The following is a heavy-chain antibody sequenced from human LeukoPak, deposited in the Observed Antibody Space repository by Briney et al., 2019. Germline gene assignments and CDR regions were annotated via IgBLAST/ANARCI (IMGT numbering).Heavy chain of an antibody. J-gene: IGHJ5*02. CDR3: ARELGGFGELNWFDP. CDR2: IYYSGST. CDR1: GGSISSYY. Sequence: SETLSLTCTVSGGSISSYYWSWIRQPPGKGLEWIGYIYYSGSTNYNPSLKSRVTISVDTSKNQFSLKLSSVTAADTAVCYCARELGGFGELNWFDPWGQGTLVTVSS. D-gene: IGHD3-10*01. V-gene: IGHV4-59*01.